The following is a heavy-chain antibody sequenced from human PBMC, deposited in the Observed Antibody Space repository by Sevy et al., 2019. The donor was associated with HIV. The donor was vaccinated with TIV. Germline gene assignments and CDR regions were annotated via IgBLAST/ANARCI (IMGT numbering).Heavy chain of an antibody. CDR2: ISYDGRNNK. J-gene: IGHJ4*02. Sequence: GGSLRLSCAASGFTFSDYRMHWVRQAPGKGLEWVAVISYDGRNNKYNADSVKGRFTISRDNSKNMVYLQMNSLRAEDTAIYYCARDRGEILSSAFDYWGQGTLVTVSS. D-gene: IGHD3-16*01. CDR3: ARDRGEILSSAFDY. CDR1: GFTFSDYR. V-gene: IGHV3-30*04.